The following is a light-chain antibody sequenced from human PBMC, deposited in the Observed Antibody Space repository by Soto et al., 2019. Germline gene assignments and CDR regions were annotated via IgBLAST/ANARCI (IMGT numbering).Light chain of an antibody. V-gene: IGKV1-39*01. Sequence: DMQMNQSPSSLSASVGDRVTITCRPSQTIDYYLNWYQHKPGKAPKLLIFGASTLQSGVSSRFTGSASGTDFTLTIDILQAEDFATYYCQQTYTFPFAFGQGTKLEI. CDR1: QTIDYY. CDR2: GAS. J-gene: IGKJ2*01. CDR3: QQTYTFPFA.